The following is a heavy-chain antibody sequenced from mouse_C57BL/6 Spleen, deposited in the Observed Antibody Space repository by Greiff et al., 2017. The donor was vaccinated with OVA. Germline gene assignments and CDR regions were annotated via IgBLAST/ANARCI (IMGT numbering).Heavy chain of an antibody. V-gene: IGHV1-19*01. CDR2: INPYNGGT. Sequence: EVQLQESGPVLVKPGASVKMSCKASGYTFTDYYMNWVKQSHGKSLEWIGVINPYNGGTSYNQKFKGKATLTVDKSSSTAYMELNSLTSEDSAVYYCARRVDDYYAMDYWGQGTSVTVSS. CDR3: ARRVDDYYAMDY. CDR1: GYTFTDYY. D-gene: IGHD2-3*01. J-gene: IGHJ4*01.